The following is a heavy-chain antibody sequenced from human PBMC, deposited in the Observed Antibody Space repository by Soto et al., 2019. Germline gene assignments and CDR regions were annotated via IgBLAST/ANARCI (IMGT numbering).Heavy chain of an antibody. CDR2: IYHSGST. CDR1: SGSISSSNW. J-gene: IGHJ4*02. V-gene: IGHV4-4*02. D-gene: IGHD3-10*01. CDR3: ARAFYGSGSYYNTYFDY. Sequence: PSETLSLTCAVSSGSISSSNWWSWVRQPPGKGLEWIGEIYHSGSTNYNPSLKSRVTISVDKSKNQFSLKLSSVTAADTAVYYCARAFYGSGSYYNTYFDYWAREPWSPSPQ.